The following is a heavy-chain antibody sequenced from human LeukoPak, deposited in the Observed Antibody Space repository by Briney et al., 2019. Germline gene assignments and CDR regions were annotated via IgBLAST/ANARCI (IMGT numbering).Heavy chain of an antibody. CDR3: AREGPGKYYYDSSGYYYFDY. Sequence: PSETLSLTCTVSGGSISSYYWSWIRQPPGKGLEWIGYIYYSGSTNYNPSLKSRVTISVDTSKNQFSLKLSSVTAADTAVYYCAREGPGKYYYDSSGYYYFDYWGQGTLVTVSS. V-gene: IGHV4-59*01. CDR2: IYYSGST. D-gene: IGHD3-22*01. J-gene: IGHJ4*02. CDR1: GGSISSYY.